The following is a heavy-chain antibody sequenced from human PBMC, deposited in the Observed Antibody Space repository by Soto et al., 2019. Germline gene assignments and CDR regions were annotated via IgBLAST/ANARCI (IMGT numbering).Heavy chain of an antibody. V-gene: IGHV4-38-2*01. D-gene: IGHD6-13*01. CDR3: ARYSSSHSYY. J-gene: IGHJ4*02. CDR2: IYHSGST. CDR1: GYSIRSGYF. Sequence: SETLSLTCGVSGYSIRSGYFWGWIRQPPGKGLEWIGSIYHSGSTYYNPSLKSRVTISVDTPKNQFSLKLSSVTDADTAVYYCARYSSSHSYYWGQGTLVT.